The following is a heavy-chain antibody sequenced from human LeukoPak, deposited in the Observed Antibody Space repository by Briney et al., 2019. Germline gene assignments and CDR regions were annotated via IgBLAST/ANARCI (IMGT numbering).Heavy chain of an antibody. CDR2: LNPNSGAT. Sequence: ASVKVSCKASGYTFTGYYIHWVRQALGQRLEWMGWLNPNSGATNYAQNFQGRVTVTRDTSISTAYMEVSRLRSDDTAVYYCARVQVWGSHRSKEYYGMDVWGQGTTVTVSS. J-gene: IGHJ6*02. CDR3: ARVQVWGSHRSKEYYGMDV. D-gene: IGHD3-16*02. V-gene: IGHV1-2*02. CDR1: GYTFTGYY.